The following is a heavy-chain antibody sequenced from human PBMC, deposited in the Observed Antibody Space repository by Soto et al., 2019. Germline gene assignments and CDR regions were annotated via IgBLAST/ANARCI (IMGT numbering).Heavy chain of an antibody. V-gene: IGHV1-69*13. CDR2: IIPIFGTA. J-gene: IGHJ6*02. Sequence: GASVKVSCKASGGTFSSYAISWVRQAPGQGLEWMGGIIPIFGTANYAQKFQGRVTITADESTSTAYMELSSLRSEDTAVYYCAREIHSSIAARPTQYYYYYGMDVWGQGTTVTVSS. CDR1: GGTFSSYA. D-gene: IGHD6-6*01. CDR3: AREIHSSIAARPTQYYYYYGMDV.